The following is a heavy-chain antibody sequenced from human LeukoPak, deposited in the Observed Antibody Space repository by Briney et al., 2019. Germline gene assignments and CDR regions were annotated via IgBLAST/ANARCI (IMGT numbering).Heavy chain of an antibody. CDR1: GFTFSNYA. D-gene: IGHD2-2*01. V-gene: IGHV3-23*01. Sequence: QPGGSLRLSCAASGFTFSNYAMSWVRQAPGKGLEWVSSISGIGSRTYYADSVKGRFTISRDNTNNTLYLQMSRLRGDETALYYCASRPGADIGPLAYWGQGTLVTVSS. CDR2: ISGIGSRT. CDR3: ASRPGADIGPLAY. J-gene: IGHJ4*02.